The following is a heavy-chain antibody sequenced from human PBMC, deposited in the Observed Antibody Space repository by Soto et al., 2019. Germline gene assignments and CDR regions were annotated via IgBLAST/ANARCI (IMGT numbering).Heavy chain of an antibody. V-gene: IGHV3-48*03. CDR1: GFTFSSYE. J-gene: IGHJ6*02. CDR2: ISSSGSTI. D-gene: IGHD3-3*01. Sequence: GGSLRLSCAASGFTFSSYEMNWARKAPGKGLEWVSYISSSGSTIYYADSVKGRFTISRDNAKNSLYLQMNRLRAEDTAVYYCARVRCLEWNHHGMDVWGQETTVTVSS. CDR3: ARVRCLEWNHHGMDV.